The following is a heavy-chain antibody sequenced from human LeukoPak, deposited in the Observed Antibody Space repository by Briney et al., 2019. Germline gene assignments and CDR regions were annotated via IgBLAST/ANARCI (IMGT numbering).Heavy chain of an antibody. CDR3: ARGRIHYYGSGSYPDWFDP. CDR2: IYTSGST. V-gene: IGHV4-61*02. J-gene: IGHJ5*02. CDR1: GGSISSGSYY. D-gene: IGHD3-10*01. Sequence: SETLSLTCTVSGGSISSGSYYWSWIRQPAGKGLEWIGRIYTSGSTNYNPSLKSRVTMSVDTSKNQFSLKLSSVTAADTAVYYCARGRIHYYGSGSYPDWFDPWGQGTLVTVSS.